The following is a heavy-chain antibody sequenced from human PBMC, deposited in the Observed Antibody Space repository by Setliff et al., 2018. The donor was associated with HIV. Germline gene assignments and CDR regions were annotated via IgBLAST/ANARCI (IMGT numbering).Heavy chain of an antibody. D-gene: IGHD6-19*01. CDR3: AKRISGWYYSDC. V-gene: IGHV3-15*03. CDR1: GFKFNDAW. Sequence: GGSLRLSCAASGFKFNDAWMNWVRQVPGKGLEWIGRIQSKGSGGTTEYAASVKGRFTISRDDSKSIAYLQMNSLKTEDTAVYFCAKRISGWYYSDCWGQGTLVTVSS. J-gene: IGHJ4*02. CDR2: IQSKGSGGTT.